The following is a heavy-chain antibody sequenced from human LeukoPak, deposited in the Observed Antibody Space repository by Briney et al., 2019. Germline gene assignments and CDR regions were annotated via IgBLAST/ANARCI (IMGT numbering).Heavy chain of an antibody. Sequence: PGGSLRLSCAASGFSFSSDAMSWVRQAPGKGLEWVSAISGSGGSTYYADSVKGRFTISRDNSKNTLCLQMNSLRAEDTAVYYCANGGGSHFPDAFDIWGQGTMVTVSS. J-gene: IGHJ3*02. V-gene: IGHV3-23*01. CDR1: GFSFSSDA. D-gene: IGHD2/OR15-2a*01. CDR2: ISGSGGST. CDR3: ANGGGSHFPDAFDI.